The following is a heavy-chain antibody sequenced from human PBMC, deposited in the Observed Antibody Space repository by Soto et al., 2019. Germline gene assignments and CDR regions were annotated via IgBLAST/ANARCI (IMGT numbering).Heavy chain of an antibody. CDR2: ISRYGDFT. Sequence: EVQLLESGGDLIQPGGSLRLSCAASGFTFNIYVMTWVRQAPGKGLEWVSAISRYGDFTYYADFVEGRFTISSDNSKNTLYLQMNSLRAEDTAVYYCAKDRYLDHDSRGYLFDNWGQGTLVTVSS. V-gene: IGHV3-23*01. D-gene: IGHD3-22*01. CDR3: AKDRYLDHDSRGYLFDN. J-gene: IGHJ4*02. CDR1: GFTFNIYV.